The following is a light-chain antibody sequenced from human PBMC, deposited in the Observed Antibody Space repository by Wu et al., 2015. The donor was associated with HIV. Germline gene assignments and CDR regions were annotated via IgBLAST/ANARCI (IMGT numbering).Light chain of an antibody. CDR3: QQHANWPLT. Sequence: EIVLTQSPATLSLSPGERATLSCRASQSVGSYLAWYQKKPGQAPRLLIYNASDRATGIPARFTGGGSGTDYSLTISSLEPEDFAVYYCQQHANWPLTFGQGTRLEIK. J-gene: IGKJ5*01. V-gene: IGKV3-11*01. CDR1: QSVGSY. CDR2: NAS.